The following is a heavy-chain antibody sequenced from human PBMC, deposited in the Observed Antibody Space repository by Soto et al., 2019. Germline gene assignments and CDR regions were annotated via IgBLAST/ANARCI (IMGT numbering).Heavy chain of an antibody. CDR3: ARQRNSVVTQAYFDV. CDR2: IYYSGST. Sequence: XQTLRRPCTVTGDSSSSRGNYWGWIRQPPGKGLEWIGSIYYSGSTYNNPSLRSRVSMSIDTSKDQFSLKLKSVTAADTALYFCARQRNSVVTQAYFDVWGPGSLVTVSS. V-gene: IGHV4-39*01. CDR1: GDSSSSRGNY. D-gene: IGHD2-21*02. J-gene: IGHJ4*02.